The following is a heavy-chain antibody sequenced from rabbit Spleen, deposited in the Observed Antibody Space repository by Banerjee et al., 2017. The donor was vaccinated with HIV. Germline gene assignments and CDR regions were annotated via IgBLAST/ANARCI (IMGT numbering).Heavy chain of an antibody. D-gene: IGHD1-1*01. CDR2: IAGSSSGFT. J-gene: IGHJ3*01. V-gene: IGHV1S45*01. CDR3: ARDPAYASVSTYNIPVL. CDR1: GFSFSNGYD. Sequence: QEQLEESGGGLVKPEGSLTLTCTASGFSFSNGYDMCWVRQAPGKGLEWISCIAGSSSGFTYSATWAKGRFPISKTSSTTVTLQMTSLTAADTATYFCARDPAYASVSTYNIPVLWGQGTLVTVS.